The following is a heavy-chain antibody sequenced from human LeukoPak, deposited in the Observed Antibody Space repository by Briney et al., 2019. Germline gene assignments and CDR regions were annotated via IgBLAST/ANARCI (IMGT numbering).Heavy chain of an antibody. Sequence: ASVKVSCKASGYTFTSYGINWVLQATGQGLEWMGWISAYNGNTNYAQKLQGRVTMTTDTSTSTAYMELRSLRSDDTAVYYCARVYSGSYQDLIFDYWGQGTLVTVSS. CDR3: ARVYSGSYQDLIFDY. CDR2: ISAYNGNT. J-gene: IGHJ4*02. CDR1: GYTFTSYG. V-gene: IGHV1-18*01. D-gene: IGHD1-26*01.